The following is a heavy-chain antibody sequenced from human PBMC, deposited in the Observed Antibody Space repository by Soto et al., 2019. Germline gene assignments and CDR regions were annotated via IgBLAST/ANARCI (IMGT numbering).Heavy chain of an antibody. V-gene: IGHV3-48*03. D-gene: IGHD2-2*01. CDR2: INYSGSNI. CDR3: AREVIVVAPAATNNWFDP. Sequence: QPGGSLRLSCVASGFTFSRYEMNWVRQAPGKGLEWVSYINYSGSNIYYADSVKGRFTISRDNAKNSLYLQMNSLRAEDTAVYYCAREVIVVAPAATNNWFDPWGQGTLVTVSS. CDR1: GFTFSRYE. J-gene: IGHJ5*02.